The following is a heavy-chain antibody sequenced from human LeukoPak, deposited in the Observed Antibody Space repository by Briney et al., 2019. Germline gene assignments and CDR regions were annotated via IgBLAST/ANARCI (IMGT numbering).Heavy chain of an antibody. V-gene: IGHV3-66*01. CDR3: AVSRIVGAVDVFDM. CDR2: IYSGGNT. D-gene: IGHD1-26*01. J-gene: IGHJ3*02. Sequence: GGSLRLSCAASGFTASSNYMSWVRQAPGKGLEWVSVIYSGGNTYYADSVKGRFTISRDNSKNTVSLQMNSLRDEDTAVYFSAVSRIVGAVDVFDMWGQGTMVTVSS. CDR1: GFTASSNY.